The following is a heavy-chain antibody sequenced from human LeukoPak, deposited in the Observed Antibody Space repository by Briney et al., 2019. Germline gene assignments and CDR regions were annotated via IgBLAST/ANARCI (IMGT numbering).Heavy chain of an antibody. CDR2: IYYSGST. V-gene: IGHV4-30-4*01. CDR3: ARVEEYCSSTSCYWSPFWFDP. D-gene: IGHD2-2*01. Sequence: SETLSLTCTVSGGSISSGDYYWSWIRQPPGKGLEWIGYIYYSGSTYYNPSLKSRVTISVDTSKNQFSLKLSSVTAADTAVYYCARVEEYCSSTSCYWSPFWFDPWGQGTLVTVSS. CDR1: GGSISSGDYY. J-gene: IGHJ5*02.